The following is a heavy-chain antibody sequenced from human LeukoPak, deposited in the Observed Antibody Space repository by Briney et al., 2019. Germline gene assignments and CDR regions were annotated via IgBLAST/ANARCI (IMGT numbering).Heavy chain of an antibody. V-gene: IGHV3-30*03. J-gene: IGHJ4*02. D-gene: IGHD6-19*01. CDR2: ISYDGSNK. CDR3: ARMKAVAGMGIYLDY. Sequence: GRSLRLSCAASGFTFSSYGMHWVRQAPGKGLEWVAVISYDGSNKYYADSVKGRFTISRDNSKNTLYLQMNSLRAEDTAVYYCARMKAVAGMGIYLDYWGQGTLVTVSS. CDR1: GFTFSSYG.